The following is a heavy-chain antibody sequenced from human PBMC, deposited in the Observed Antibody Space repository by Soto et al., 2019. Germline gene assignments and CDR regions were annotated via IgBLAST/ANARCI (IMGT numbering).Heavy chain of an antibody. CDR2: INHSGST. V-gene: IGHV4-34*01. CDR1: GGSFSGYY. CDR3: ARGGVWLFLYSSAFDI. D-gene: IGHD3-22*01. Sequence: SETLSLTCAVYGGSFSGYYCSWIRQPPGKGLEWIGEINHSGSTNYNPSLKSRVTISVDTSKNQFSLKLSSVTAADTAVYYCARGGVWLFLYSSAFDIWGQGTMVTVSS. J-gene: IGHJ3*02.